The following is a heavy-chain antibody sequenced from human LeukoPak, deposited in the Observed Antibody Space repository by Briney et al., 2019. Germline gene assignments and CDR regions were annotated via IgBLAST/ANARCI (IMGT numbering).Heavy chain of an antibody. CDR2: INPNSGGT. J-gene: IGHJ5*02. CDR1: GYTFTCYF. D-gene: IGHD3-3*01. Sequence: ASVKVSCKASGYTFTCYFMHWVRQAPGQGLEWMGWINPNSGGTNYAQKFQGRVTMTRDTSISTAYMELSRLRSDDTAVYYCARDREGDFWSGENWFDPWGQGTLVTVSP. V-gene: IGHV1-2*02. CDR3: ARDREGDFWSGENWFDP.